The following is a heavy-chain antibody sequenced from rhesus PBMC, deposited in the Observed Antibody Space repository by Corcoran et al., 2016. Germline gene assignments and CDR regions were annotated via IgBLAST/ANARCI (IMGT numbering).Heavy chain of an antibody. CDR1: GGSISDRYY. V-gene: IGHV4-143*01. CDR3: ATGRGYYYGSGLFY. D-gene: IGHD3-28*01. J-gene: IGHJ4*01. Sequence: QVQLQESGPGLVKPSETLSLTCTVSGGSISDRYYGSWIRQPPGKGLEWMGRIYGSGGSTNSTPSLQGRVPISRDTSKNQFSLKLSSVTAADTAVYYCATGRGYYYGSGLFYWGQGVLVTVSS. CDR2: IYGSGGST.